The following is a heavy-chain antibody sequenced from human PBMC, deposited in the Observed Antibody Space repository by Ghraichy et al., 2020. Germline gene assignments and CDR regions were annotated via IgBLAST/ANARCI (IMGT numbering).Heavy chain of an antibody. D-gene: IGHD6-19*01. V-gene: IGHV3-23*01. CDR1: GFTLSDYA. CDR2: FSGAGGNT. CDR3: AKDMGQTSGWVDH. Sequence: GGSLRLSCAASGFTLSDYAMSWVRQAPGKGLEWVSGFSGAGGNTYYPDSVKGRFTISRDTPKNMLYLQMNSLRAEDTAIYFCAKDMGQTSGWVDHWVQGIQVTVSA. J-gene: IGHJ4*02.